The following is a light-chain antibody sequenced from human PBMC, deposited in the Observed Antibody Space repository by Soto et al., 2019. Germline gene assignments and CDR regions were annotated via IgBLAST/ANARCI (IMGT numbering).Light chain of an antibody. Sequence: EIVLTQSPATLSLSPGERATLSCRASQSVSSYLAWYQQKPGQAPRLLIYDASNRATGITARFSGSGSGTDFTLTISSLEPEDFAVYYCQQRSNWQFTFGPGTKVDIK. CDR3: QQRSNWQFT. V-gene: IGKV3-11*01. J-gene: IGKJ3*01. CDR2: DAS. CDR1: QSVSSY.